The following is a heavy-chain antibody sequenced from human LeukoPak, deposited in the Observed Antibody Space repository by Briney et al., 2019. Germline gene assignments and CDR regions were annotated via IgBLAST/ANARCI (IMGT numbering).Heavy chain of an antibody. D-gene: IGHD3-10*01. CDR2: INPNSGGT. V-gene: IGHV1-2*02. CDR3: ARGDTYYYGSGSYGYYYYYMDV. CDR1: GYTFTGYY. Sequence: ASVKVSCKASGYTFTGYYMHWVRQAPGQGLEWMGWINPNSGGTNYAQKFQGRVNMPRDTSISTAYMELSRLRSDDTAVYYCARGDTYYYGSGSYGYYYYYMDVWGKGTTVTVSS. J-gene: IGHJ6*03.